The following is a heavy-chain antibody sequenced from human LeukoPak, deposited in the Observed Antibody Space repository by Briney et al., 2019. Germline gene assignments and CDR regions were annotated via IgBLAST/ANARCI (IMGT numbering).Heavy chain of an antibody. J-gene: IGHJ4*02. Sequence: ASVKVSCKASGYTFTSYYMHWVRQAPGQGLEWMGIINPSGGSTSYAQKFQGRVTMTRDMSTSTVYMELSSLRSEDTAVYYCAKGVRSPRGAQQPMFDYWGQGTLVTVSS. D-gene: IGHD1/OR15-1a*01. CDR1: GYTFTSYY. V-gene: IGHV1-46*01. CDR3: AKGVRSPRGAQQPMFDY. CDR2: INPSGGST.